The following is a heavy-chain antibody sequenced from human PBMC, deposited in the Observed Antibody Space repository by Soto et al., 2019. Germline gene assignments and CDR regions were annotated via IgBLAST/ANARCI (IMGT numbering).Heavy chain of an antibody. CDR3: ARGRRIAVAGSYYYYMHV. CDR2: MNPNSGNT. J-gene: IGHJ6*03. D-gene: IGHD6-19*01. V-gene: IGHV1-8*01. Sequence: QVQLVQSGAEVKKPGASVKVSCKASGYTFTSYDIDWVRQATGQGLEWMGWMNPNSGNTGDAQKFQGRVTMTRNTSISTAYMELSSLRSEDTAVYYCARGRRIAVAGSYYYYMHVWGKGTTVTVSS. CDR1: GYTFTSYD.